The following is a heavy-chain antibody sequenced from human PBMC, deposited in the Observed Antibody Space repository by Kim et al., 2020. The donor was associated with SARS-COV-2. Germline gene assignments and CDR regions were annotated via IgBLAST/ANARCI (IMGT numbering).Heavy chain of an antibody. Sequence: QKFQGRVTMTRNTSISTAYMELSSLRSEDTAVYYCARGGVLRYSPWGFDPWGQGTLVTVSS. J-gene: IGHJ5*02. V-gene: IGHV1-8*01. D-gene: IGHD3-9*01. CDR3: ARGGVLRYSPWGFDP.